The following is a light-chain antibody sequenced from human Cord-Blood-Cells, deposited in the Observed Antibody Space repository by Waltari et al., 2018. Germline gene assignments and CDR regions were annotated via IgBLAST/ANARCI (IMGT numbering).Light chain of an antibody. J-gene: IGLJ3*02. CDR1: RSDVGGYNY. CDR2: DVS. CDR3: SSYTSSSSWV. V-gene: IGLV2-14*01. Sequence: QSALTQPASVSGSPGQSITISCTGTRSDVGGYNYVPWYQQHPGKAPKLVIYDVSNLPSGVSNRFSGSKAGNTASLTISGLQAEDEADYYCSSYTSSSSWVFGGGTKLTVL.